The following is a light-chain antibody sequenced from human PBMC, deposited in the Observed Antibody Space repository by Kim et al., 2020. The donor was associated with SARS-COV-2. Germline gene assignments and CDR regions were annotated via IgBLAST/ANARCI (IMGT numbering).Light chain of an antibody. CDR1: KLGDKY. V-gene: IGLV3-1*01. CDR2: QDI. J-gene: IGLJ2*01. Sequence: SVSPGQTASITCSGDKLGDKYVCWLQQKSGQSPVLVIYQDIKRPSGIPERFSGSNSGNTATLSISGTQSMDEADYYCQTWDSSTAVFGGGTQLTVL. CDR3: QTWDSSTAV.